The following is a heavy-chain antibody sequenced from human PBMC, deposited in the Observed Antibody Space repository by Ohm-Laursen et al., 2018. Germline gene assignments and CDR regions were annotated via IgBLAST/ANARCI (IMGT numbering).Heavy chain of an antibody. D-gene: IGHD3-10*01. CDR3: ATIGRFDWYFDL. V-gene: IGHV4-59*04. CDR1: GGSISSYY. CDR2: IYFSGST. J-gene: IGHJ2*01. Sequence: GTLSLTCTVSGGSISSYYWAWIRQPPGKGLEWIAYIYFSGSTYYNPSLRSRVTISVDTSENQFSLKLSSVTAADTAVYYCATIGRFDWYFDLWGRGTLATVSS.